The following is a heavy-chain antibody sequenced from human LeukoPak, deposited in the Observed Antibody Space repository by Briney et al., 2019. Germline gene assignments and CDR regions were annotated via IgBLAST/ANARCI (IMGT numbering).Heavy chain of an antibody. CDR1: GFTFNLAW. D-gene: IGHD2-15*01. J-gene: IGHJ4*02. CDR3: TTHPGYESY. V-gene: IGHV3-15*01. CDR2: IKRNTQGATT. Sequence: GGSLRLSCATSGFTFNLAWMSWVRLAPGKGLEWVGRIKRNTQGATTDYAAAVKGRFTISRDDSKNTLYLQMNSLEIEDTGVYYCTTHPGYESYWGQGTLVTVSS.